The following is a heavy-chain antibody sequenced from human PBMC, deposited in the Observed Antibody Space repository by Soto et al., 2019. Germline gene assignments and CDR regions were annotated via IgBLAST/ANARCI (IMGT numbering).Heavy chain of an antibody. J-gene: IGHJ6*02. Sequence: QVQLVESGGGVVQPGRSLRLSCAASGFTFSSYAMHWVRQAPGKGLAWVAVISYDGSNKYYADSVKGRFTISRDNSKNTLYLQMNSLRVEDTAVYYCARDNPDPWTYYHSGMDVWGQGTTVTVSS. V-gene: IGHV3-30-3*01. CDR1: GFTFSSYA. CDR3: ARDNPDPWTYYHSGMDV. D-gene: IGHD1-1*01. CDR2: ISYDGSNK.